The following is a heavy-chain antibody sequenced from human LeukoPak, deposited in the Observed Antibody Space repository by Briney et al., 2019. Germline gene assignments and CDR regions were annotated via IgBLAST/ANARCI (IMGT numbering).Heavy chain of an antibody. V-gene: IGHV4-4*07. CDR3: ARRPAIIMDRGVVYYFDS. CDR2: IYASGST. D-gene: IGHD3-10*01. Sequence: PSETLSLTCTVSGGSISSYYWSWIRQPAGKGLEWIGRIYASGSTNYNPSLKSRVTMSVDTSKNQFSLQLTSVTAADTAVYYCARRPAIIMDRGVVYYFDSWGQGILVTVSS. J-gene: IGHJ4*02. CDR1: GGSISSYY.